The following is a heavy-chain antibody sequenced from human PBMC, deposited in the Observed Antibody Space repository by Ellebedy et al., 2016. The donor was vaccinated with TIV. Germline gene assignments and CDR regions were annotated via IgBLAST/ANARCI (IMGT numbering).Heavy chain of an antibody. Sequence: GESLKISCAASGFTFSSYGMHWVRQAPGKGLEWVAVISYDGSNKYYADSVKGRFTISRDNSKNTLYLQMNSLRAEDTAVYYCARPYWGVSRGAFDIWGQGTMVTVSS. D-gene: IGHD7-27*01. CDR3: ARPYWGVSRGAFDI. V-gene: IGHV3-30*03. CDR2: ISYDGSNK. CDR1: GFTFSSYG. J-gene: IGHJ3*02.